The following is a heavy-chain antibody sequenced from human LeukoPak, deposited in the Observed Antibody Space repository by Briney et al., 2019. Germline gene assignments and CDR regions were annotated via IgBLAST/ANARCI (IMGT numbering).Heavy chain of an antibody. CDR1: GGSISSSSYY. V-gene: IGHV4-39*01. Sequence: SETLSLTCTVSGGSISSSSYYWGWIRQPPGKGLEWIGSIYYSGSTYYNPSLKSRVTISVDTSKNQFSLKLSSVTAADTAVYYCARHTTGGAFDIWGQGTMVTVSS. D-gene: IGHD1-14*01. J-gene: IGHJ3*02. CDR2: IYYSGST. CDR3: ARHTTGGAFDI.